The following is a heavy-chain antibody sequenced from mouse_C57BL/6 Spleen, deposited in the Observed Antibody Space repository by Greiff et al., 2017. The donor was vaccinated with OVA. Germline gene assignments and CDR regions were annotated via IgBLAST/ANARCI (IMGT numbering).Heavy chain of an antibody. V-gene: IGHV3-6*01. CDR3: ARDDDGLAY. D-gene: IGHD1-1*01. Sequence: EVKLQESGPGLVKPSQSLSLTCSVTGYSITSGYYWNWIRQLPGNKLEWMGYISYDGSNNYNPSLKNRISITRDTSVNLCFLKLNSVTTEDTATYYCARDDDGLAYWGQGTPVTVSA. CDR1: GYSITSGYY. CDR2: ISYDGSN. J-gene: IGHJ3*01.